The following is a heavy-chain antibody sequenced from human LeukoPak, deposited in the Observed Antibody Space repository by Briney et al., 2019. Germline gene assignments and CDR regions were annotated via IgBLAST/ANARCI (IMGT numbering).Heavy chain of an antibody. CDR2: MYYSGST. J-gene: IGHJ4*02. V-gene: IGHV4-39*07. CDR3: ARDFRGGYDFWSGYYTPYYFDY. D-gene: IGHD3-3*01. CDR1: GGSISSSGYY. Sequence: TSETLSLTCTVSGGSISSSGYYWGWIRQPPGKGLEWIGSMYYSGSTYYNPSLKSRVTISVDTSKNHFSLKLSSVTAADTAVYYCARDFRGGYDFWSGYYTPYYFDYWGQGTLVTVSP.